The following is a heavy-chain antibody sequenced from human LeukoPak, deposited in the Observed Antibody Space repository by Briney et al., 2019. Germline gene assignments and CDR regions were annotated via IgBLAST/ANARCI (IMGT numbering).Heavy chain of an antibody. CDR1: GFTFDDYA. CDR3: AKGSVPEVGATWNY. D-gene: IGHD1-26*01. V-gene: IGHV3-9*01. Sequence: QPGGSLRLSCAASGFTFDDYAMHWVRQAPGKGLEWVSGISWNSGSIGYADSVKGRFTISRDNAKNSLYLQMNSLRAEDTALYYCAKGSVPEVGATWNYRGQGTLATVSS. CDR2: ISWNSGSI. J-gene: IGHJ4*02.